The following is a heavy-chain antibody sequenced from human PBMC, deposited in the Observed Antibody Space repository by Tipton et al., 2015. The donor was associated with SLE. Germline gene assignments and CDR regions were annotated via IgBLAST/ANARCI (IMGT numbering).Heavy chain of an antibody. CDR2: IHNSGTN. CDR1: RGSISSSY. D-gene: IGHD1-26*01. J-gene: IGHJ5*01. CDR3: ARHIDCINHGCYSPWFDS. Sequence: TLSLTCSVSRGSISSSYWTWIRQPPGKGLEWIGYIHNSGTNSDNPSLKSRVTMTIDTSKNQFSLELRSVTAADTAVYYCARHIDCINHGCYSPWFDSWGQGTLVTVSS. V-gene: IGHV4-59*03.